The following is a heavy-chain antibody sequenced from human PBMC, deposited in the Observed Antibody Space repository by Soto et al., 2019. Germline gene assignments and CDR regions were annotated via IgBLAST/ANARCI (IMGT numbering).Heavy chain of an antibody. CDR2: INHSGST. V-gene: IGHV4-34*01. D-gene: IGHD2-15*01. J-gene: IGHJ4*02. CDR3: ARPPGRYSDF. Sequence: SETLSLTCAVYGGSFSGYYWSWIRQPPGKGLEWIGEINHSGSTNYNPSLKSRVTISEDTSKNQFSLKLSSVTAADTAVYYCARPPGRYSDFRGQATLVTVSS. CDR1: GGSFSGYY.